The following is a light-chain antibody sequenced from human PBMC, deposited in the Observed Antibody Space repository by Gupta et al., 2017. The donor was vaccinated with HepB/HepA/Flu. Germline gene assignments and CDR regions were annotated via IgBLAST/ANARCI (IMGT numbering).Light chain of an antibody. CDR1: SSNIGNYY. CDR2: DNN. J-gene: IGLJ2*01. V-gene: IGLV1-51*01. CDR3: GTWDSSLGSVV. Sequence: QSVSTQPPSVSAAPGQKVTISCSGSSSNIGNYYVSWHQQLPATTPKLLIYDNNKGSAGIPDRCAGSKAGTSATVGRPGLQTGDEDDYYCGTWDSSLGSVVFGGGTMLTVL.